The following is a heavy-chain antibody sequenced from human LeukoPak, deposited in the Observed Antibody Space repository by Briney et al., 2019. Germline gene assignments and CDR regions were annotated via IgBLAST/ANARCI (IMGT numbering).Heavy chain of an antibody. Sequence: GASVKVSCKASGYTFTRYAITWVRQAPGQGPEWMGRITVHNGNTYYAQKLQDRVSMTTDTSTTTAYMELRSLRSDDTAVYYCARGGYYDILTGHGTVDAFDIWGQGTMVTVSP. J-gene: IGHJ3*02. CDR2: ITVHNGNT. CDR3: ARGGYYDILTGHGTVDAFDI. CDR1: GYTFTRYA. D-gene: IGHD3-9*01. V-gene: IGHV1-18*01.